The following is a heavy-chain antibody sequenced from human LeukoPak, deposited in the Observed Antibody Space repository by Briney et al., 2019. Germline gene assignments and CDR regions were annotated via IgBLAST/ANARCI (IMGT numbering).Heavy chain of an antibody. CDR3: AREISGYSDY. J-gene: IGHJ4*02. D-gene: IGHD3-22*01. Sequence: ASVKVSYKASGYTFTGYYMHWVRQAPGQGLEWMGWINANSGDTKYAQKFQGRVTMTRDTSISTAYMELSRLGSDDTAMYYCAREISGYSDYWGQGTLVTVSS. CDR2: INANSGDT. V-gene: IGHV1-2*02. CDR1: GYTFTGYY.